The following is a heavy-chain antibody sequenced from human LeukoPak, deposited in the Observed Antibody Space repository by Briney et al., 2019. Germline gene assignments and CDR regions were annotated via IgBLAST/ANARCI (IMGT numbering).Heavy chain of an antibody. CDR1: GFTFSSYE. Sequence: GGSLGLSCAASGFTFSSYEMNWVRQAPGKGLEWVSYISSSGSTIYYADSVKGRFTISRDNAKNSLYLQMNSLRAEDTAVYYCARSSSSSWYLDYWGQGTLVTVSS. J-gene: IGHJ4*02. D-gene: IGHD6-13*01. V-gene: IGHV3-48*03. CDR3: ARSSSSSWYLDY. CDR2: ISSSGSTI.